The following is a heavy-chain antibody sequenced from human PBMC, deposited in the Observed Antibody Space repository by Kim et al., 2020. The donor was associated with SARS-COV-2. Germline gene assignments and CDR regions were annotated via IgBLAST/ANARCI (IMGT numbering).Heavy chain of an antibody. V-gene: IGHV3-23*01. J-gene: IGHJ4*02. CDR1: GFTFSSYA. CDR2: ISGSGGST. Sequence: GGSLRLSCAASGFTFSSYAMSWVRQAPGKGLEWVSAISGSGGSTYYADSVKGRFTISRDNSKNTLYLQMNSLRAEDTAVYYCAKRGGITPFLEVDYWGQGTLVTVSS. CDR3: AKRGGITPFLEVDY. D-gene: IGHD3-3*01.